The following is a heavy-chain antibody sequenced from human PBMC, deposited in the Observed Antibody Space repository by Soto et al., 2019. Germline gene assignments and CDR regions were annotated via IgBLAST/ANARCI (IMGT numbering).Heavy chain of an antibody. J-gene: IGHJ4*02. CDR1: GGSSSSYY. CDR3: ASDRRDGHFAY. CDR2: IYYSGST. D-gene: IGHD2-8*01. V-gene: IGHV4-59*01. Sequence: WGTLALSCTVSGGSSSSYYWSWIRQPPGKGLEWIGYIYYSGSTNYNPSLKSRVTISVDTSKNQFSLKLSSVTAADTAVYYCASDRRDGHFAYWGQGTLVPV.